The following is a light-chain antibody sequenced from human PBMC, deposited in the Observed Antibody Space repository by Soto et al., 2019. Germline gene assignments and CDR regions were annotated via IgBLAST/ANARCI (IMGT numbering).Light chain of an antibody. CDR1: QPVLSRSNNKNY. CDR3: QQYDSAPWA. CDR2: WAS. J-gene: IGKJ1*01. V-gene: IGKV4-1*01. Sequence: DIVMTQSPDSLAVSLGERATINCKSSQPVLSRSNNKNYLSWYQQKPGQPPKLLISWASTRESGVLDRFSGSGSGTDFTLTISTLQAEDVAVYYCQQYDSAPWAFGQGTKVEIQ.